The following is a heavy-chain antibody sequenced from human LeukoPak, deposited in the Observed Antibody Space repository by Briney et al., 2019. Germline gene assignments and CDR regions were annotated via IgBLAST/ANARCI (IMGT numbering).Heavy chain of an antibody. Sequence: TPSETLSLTCTVSGGSISSYYWSWIRQPPGKGLEWIGYIYYSGSTNYNPFLKSRVTISVDTSKNQFSLKLSSVTAADTAVYYCARALYGSGSYYFDYWGQGTLVTVSS. V-gene: IGHV4-59*01. CDR3: ARALYGSGSYYFDY. J-gene: IGHJ4*02. CDR1: GGSISSYY. D-gene: IGHD3-10*01. CDR2: IYYSGST.